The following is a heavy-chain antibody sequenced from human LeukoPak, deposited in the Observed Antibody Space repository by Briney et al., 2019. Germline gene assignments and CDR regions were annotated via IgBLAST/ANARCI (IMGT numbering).Heavy chain of an antibody. V-gene: IGHV1-18*01. J-gene: IGHJ4*02. D-gene: IGHD2-8*01. Sequence: ASVKVSCKASGYTFTSYGISWVRQAPGQGLEWMGWISAYNGNTNYAQKLQGRVTTTTDTSTSTAYMELRSLRSDDTAVYYCARVSQSRPQEVLMVYATIDYWGQGTLVAVSS. CDR2: ISAYNGNT. CDR3: ARVSQSRPQEVLMVYATIDY. CDR1: GYTFTSYG.